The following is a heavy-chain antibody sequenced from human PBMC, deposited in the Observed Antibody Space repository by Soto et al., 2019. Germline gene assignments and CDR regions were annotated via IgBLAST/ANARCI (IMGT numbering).Heavy chain of an antibody. D-gene: IGHD1-26*01. J-gene: IGHJ4*02. CDR1: GFTFGDYA. CDR3: TRGSGSYWVY. CDR2: IRSKAYGGTT. V-gene: IGHV3-49*04. Sequence: GGSVRLSCTASGFTFGDYAMSWVRQAPGKGLEWVGFIRSKAYGGTTEYAASVKGRFTISRDDSKSIAYLQMNSLKTEDTAVYYCTRGSGSYWVYWGQGTLVTVSS.